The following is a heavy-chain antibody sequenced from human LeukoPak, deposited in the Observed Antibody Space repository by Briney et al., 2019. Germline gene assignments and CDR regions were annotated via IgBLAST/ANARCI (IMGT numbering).Heavy chain of an antibody. J-gene: IGHJ4*02. CDR2: ISGSGGST. CDR1: GFTFSSYG. CDR3: AKDLNRYYYGSGSYLPPGYYDY. D-gene: IGHD3-10*01. V-gene: IGHV3-23*01. Sequence: GETLRLSCAASGFTFSSYGMSWVRQAPGKGLEWVSAISGSGGSTYYADSVKGRFTISRDNSKSTLYLQMNSLRAEDTAVFYCAKDLNRYYYGSGSYLPPGYYDYWGQGTLVTVSS.